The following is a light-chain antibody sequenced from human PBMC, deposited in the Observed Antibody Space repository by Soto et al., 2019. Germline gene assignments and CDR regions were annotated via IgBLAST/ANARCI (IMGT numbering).Light chain of an antibody. V-gene: IGKV1-33*01. CDR3: QQYENLPT. Sequence: DIQMTQSPSSLSASVGDRVTITCQASQNINNYLNWYQQKPGRAPKLLIYDASNLEAGVPSRFRGSGSGTDFTFTISRLQPEDIATDSCQQYENLPTFGKGTRLEIK. J-gene: IGKJ5*01. CDR2: DAS. CDR1: QNINNY.